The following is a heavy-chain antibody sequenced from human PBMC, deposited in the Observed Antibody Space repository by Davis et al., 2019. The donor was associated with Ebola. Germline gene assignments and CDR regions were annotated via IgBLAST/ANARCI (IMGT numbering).Heavy chain of an antibody. D-gene: IGHD3-22*01. CDR1: GFTFSSYW. Sequence: HTGGSLRLSCAASGFTFSSYWMHWVRQAPGKGLVWVSRINSDGSSTSYADSVKGRFTISRDNAKNSLYLQMNSLRAEDTAVYYCARWDSSYDSRGYYRFRIDYWGQGTLVTVSS. V-gene: IGHV3-74*01. CDR2: INSDGSST. J-gene: IGHJ4*02. CDR3: ARWDSSYDSRGYYRFRIDY.